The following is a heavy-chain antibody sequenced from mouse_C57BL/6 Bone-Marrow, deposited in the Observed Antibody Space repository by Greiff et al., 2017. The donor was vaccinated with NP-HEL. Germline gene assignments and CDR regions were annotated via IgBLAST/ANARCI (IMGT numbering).Heavy chain of an antibody. Sequence: QVQLQQSGAELVKPGASVKISCKASGYAFSSYWMNWVKQRPGKGLEWIGQIYPGDGDTNYNGKFKGKATLTADKSSSTAYMQLSSLTSEDSAVYFCAREANSNFFDYWGQGTTLTVSS. CDR1: GYAFSSYW. V-gene: IGHV1-80*01. CDR2: IYPGDGDT. J-gene: IGHJ2*01. CDR3: AREANSNFFDY. D-gene: IGHD2-5*01.